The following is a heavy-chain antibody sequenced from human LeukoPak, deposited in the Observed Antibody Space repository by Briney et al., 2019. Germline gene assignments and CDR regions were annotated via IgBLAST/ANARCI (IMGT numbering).Heavy chain of an antibody. J-gene: IGHJ6*02. CDR3: ARGRSLRILTGYYYYYGMDV. CDR1: GGSFSGYY. CDR2: INHSGST. V-gene: IGHV4-34*01. D-gene: IGHD3-9*01. Sequence: SETPSLTCAVYGGSFSGYYWSWIRQPPGKGLEWIGEINHSGSTNYNPSLKSRVTISVDTSKNQFSLKLSSVTAADTAVYYCARGRSLRILTGYYYYYGMDVWGQGTTVTVSS.